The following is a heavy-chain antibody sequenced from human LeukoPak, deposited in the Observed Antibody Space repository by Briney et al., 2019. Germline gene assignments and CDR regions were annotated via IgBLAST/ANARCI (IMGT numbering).Heavy chain of an antibody. Sequence: GSLRLSCAASGFTFSSYSMNWVRQAPGKGLEWVSYISSSSSTIYYADSVKGRFTISRDNAKNSLYLQMNSLRAEDTAVYYCARDPYGDYSPIYFDYWGQGTLVTVSS. CDR2: ISSSSSTI. V-gene: IGHV3-48*01. J-gene: IGHJ4*02. CDR1: GFTFSSYS. D-gene: IGHD4-17*01. CDR3: ARDPYGDYSPIYFDY.